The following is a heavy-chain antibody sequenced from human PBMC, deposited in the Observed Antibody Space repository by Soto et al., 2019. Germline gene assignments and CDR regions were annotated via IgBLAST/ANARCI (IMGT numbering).Heavy chain of an antibody. CDR3: ARVTQQLVHPPAPYYYYYYMDV. D-gene: IGHD6-13*01. Sequence: PGGSLRLSCAASGFTCSDHYMDWVRQAPGKGLEWVGRTRNKANSYTTEYAASVKGRFTISRDDSKNSLYLQMNSLKTEDTAVYYCARVTQQLVHPPAPYYYYYYMDVWGKGTKVTVSS. CDR1: GFTCSDHY. J-gene: IGHJ6*03. CDR2: TRNKANSYTT. V-gene: IGHV3-72*01.